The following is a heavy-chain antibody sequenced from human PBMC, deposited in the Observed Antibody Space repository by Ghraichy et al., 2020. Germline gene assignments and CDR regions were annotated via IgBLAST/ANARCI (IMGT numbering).Heavy chain of an antibody. CDR3: ARDRQPSKWIGLDV. D-gene: IGHD2-2*03. CDR1: GFTFSNNW. Sequence: ESLNISCAASGFTFSNNWMSWVRQAPGKGLEWVANIKHDGSEKFHLDSVKGRFTISRDNAKNSVYLQMNSLRVEDTAVYYCARDRQPSKWIGLDVWGQGTTVTVSS. V-gene: IGHV3-7*01. CDR2: IKHDGSEK. J-gene: IGHJ6*02.